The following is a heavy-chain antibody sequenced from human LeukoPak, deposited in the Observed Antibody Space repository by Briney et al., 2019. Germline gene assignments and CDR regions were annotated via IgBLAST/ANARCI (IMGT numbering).Heavy chain of an antibody. CDR3: TRDLSGTFYGRFDY. D-gene: IGHD1-26*01. J-gene: IGHJ4*02. Sequence: QPGGSLRLSCAASGFTFSSYSVNWVRQAPGKGLEWVSSISSSSSYIYYADSVKGRFTISRDNAKNTLYLQMNSLRAEDTAVYYCTRDLSGTFYGRFDYWGQGTLVTVSS. V-gene: IGHV3-21*01. CDR1: GFTFSSYS. CDR2: ISSSSSYI.